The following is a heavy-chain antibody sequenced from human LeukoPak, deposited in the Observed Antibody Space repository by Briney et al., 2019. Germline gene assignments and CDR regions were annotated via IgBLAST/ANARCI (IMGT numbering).Heavy chain of an antibody. V-gene: IGHV1-69*04. CDR2: IIPILGIA. CDR3: ASPHDYGDYEVAFDI. Sequence: ASVKVSCKASGGTFISHAISWVRQAPGQGLEWMGRIIPILGIAKYAQKFQGRVTIIADKSTSTAYMKLSSLRSEDTAVYYCASPHDYGDYEVAFDIWGQGTMVTVSS. J-gene: IGHJ3*02. D-gene: IGHD4-17*01. CDR1: GGTFISHA.